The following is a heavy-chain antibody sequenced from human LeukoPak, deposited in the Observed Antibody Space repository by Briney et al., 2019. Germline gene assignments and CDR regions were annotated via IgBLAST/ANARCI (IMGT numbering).Heavy chain of an antibody. J-gene: IGHJ4*02. CDR1: RGSISGNY. V-gene: IGHV4-59*12. CDR2: IYDSGST. CDR3: TRDHGRSIVLD. Sequence: SETLSLTCTVSRGSISGNYWSWIRQSPGKGLEWIGYIYDSGSTNYNPSLESRVTISVDTSKNQFSLRLTSVTAADTAVYYCTRDHGRSIVLDWGKGTLVTVSS. D-gene: IGHD1-26*01.